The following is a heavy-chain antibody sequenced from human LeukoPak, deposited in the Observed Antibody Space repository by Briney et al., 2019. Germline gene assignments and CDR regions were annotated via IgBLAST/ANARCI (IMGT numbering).Heavy chain of an antibody. V-gene: IGHV3-7*03. J-gene: IGHJ5*02. CDR2: IKQDGSEK. CDR3: ARDQGGLTVTKTGPWFDP. D-gene: IGHD4-11*01. CDR1: GFSFSIYW. Sequence: GGSLRLSCAASGFSFSIYWMSWVRQAPGKGLEWVANIKQDGSEKYYVDSVKGRFTISRDNAKNSLYLQMNSLRAEDTALYHCARDQGGLTVTKTGPWFDPWGQGTLVTVSS.